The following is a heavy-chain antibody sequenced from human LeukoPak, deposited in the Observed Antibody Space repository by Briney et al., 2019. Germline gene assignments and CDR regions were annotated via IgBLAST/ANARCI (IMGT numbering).Heavy chain of an antibody. CDR1: VGSISNYY. V-gene: IGHV4-59*01. J-gene: IGHJ4*02. CDR2: IHDSGST. CDR3: AGMSTGCRTFDY. D-gene: IGHD2-2*01. Sequence: SETLSLTCTVSVGSISNYYWSWIRQPPGMGLEWIGYIHDSGSTDYNPSLKSRATISVDTSKNQFSLKLSSVTAADTALYYCAGMSTGCRTFDYWGQGSLVTVSS.